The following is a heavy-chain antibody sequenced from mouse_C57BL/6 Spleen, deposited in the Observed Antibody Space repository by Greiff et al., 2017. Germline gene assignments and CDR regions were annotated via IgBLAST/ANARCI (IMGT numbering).Heavy chain of an antibody. V-gene: IGHV1-15*01. CDR3: TRTGDGYFWYFDV. J-gene: IGHJ1*03. CDR1: GFTFTDYE. D-gene: IGHD2-3*01. Sequence: QVQLLQSGAELVRPGASVTLSCTASGFTFTDYEMHWVNQTPVHGLEWIGAIDPETGGTAYTHKFKDKAILTADKSSSTAYMELRSLTSEDSAVYYCTRTGDGYFWYFDVWGTGTTVTVSA. CDR2: IDPETGGT.